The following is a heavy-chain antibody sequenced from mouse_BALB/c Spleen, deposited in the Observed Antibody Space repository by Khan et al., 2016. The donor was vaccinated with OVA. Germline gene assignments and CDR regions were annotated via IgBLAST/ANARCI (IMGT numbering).Heavy chain of an antibody. CDR2: ISSGGSYT. CDR1: GFSFSIYS. CDR3: TRHRRYYGSNPYFDY. Sequence: EVELVESGGGLVRPGGSLKLSCAASGFSFSIYSMSWVRQTPEKRLEWVATISSGGSYTYYPDSVKGRFTISRANAKNTRYMYMSSLKSEDTAMYYCTRHRRYYGSNPYFDYWGPCTTLTVSS. J-gene: IGHJ2*01. D-gene: IGHD1-1*01. V-gene: IGHV5-6-4*01.